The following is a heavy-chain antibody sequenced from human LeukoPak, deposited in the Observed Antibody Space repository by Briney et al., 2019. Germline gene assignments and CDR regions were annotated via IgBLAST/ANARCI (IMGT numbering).Heavy chain of an antibody. CDR2: ITWNSGSR. V-gene: IGHV3-9*03. D-gene: IGHD3-3*01. CDR3: AKDKNADFWSGYPGAFDI. J-gene: IGHJ3*02. CDR1: GFTFDDYA. Sequence: GRSLRLSCAASGFTFDDYAMHWVRQAPGKGLEWVSGITWNSGSRGFADSVKGRFTISRDNAESSLYLQMNSLRAEDMALYYCAKDKNADFWSGYPGAFDIWGQGTMVTVSS.